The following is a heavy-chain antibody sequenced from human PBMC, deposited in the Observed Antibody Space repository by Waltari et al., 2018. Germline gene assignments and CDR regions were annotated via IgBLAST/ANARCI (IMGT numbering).Heavy chain of an antibody. CDR2: ITVADDT. CDR3: ATPFYNWDDPLHS. CDR1: GITFNNFA. V-gene: IGHV3-23*01. D-gene: IGHD1-20*01. J-gene: IGHJ4*02. Sequence: EVQLLESGGDLVQPGGSLRLSCAASGITFNNFAIIWVRLAPGTVRGWVSAITVADDTYYADSVKGRFTISRDTSKDTVYLQMNGLRAADTAVYYCATPFYNWDDPLHSWGPGTLVTVSS.